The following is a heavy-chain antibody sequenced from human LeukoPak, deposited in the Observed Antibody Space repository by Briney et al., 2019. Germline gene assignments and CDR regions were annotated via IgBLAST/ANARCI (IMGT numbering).Heavy chain of an antibody. CDR2: ISSSSSYI. Sequence: GGSLRLSCAASGLTFSSYSMNWVRQAPGKGLEWVSSISSSSSYIYYADSVKGRFTISRDNAKNSLYLQMNSLRAEDTAVYYCVREVRAGRVDYWGQGTLVTVSS. V-gene: IGHV3-21*01. J-gene: IGHJ4*02. CDR3: VREVRAGRVDY. D-gene: IGHD3-10*01. CDR1: GLTFSSYS.